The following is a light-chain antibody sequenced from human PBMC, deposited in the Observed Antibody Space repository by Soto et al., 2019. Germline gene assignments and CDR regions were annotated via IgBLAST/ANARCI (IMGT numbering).Light chain of an antibody. CDR3: SSYTSSSTYV. J-gene: IGLJ1*01. V-gene: IGLV2-14*01. CDR1: SSDVCGYNY. Sequence: QSALAHPASVSGSPGQSITISCTGTSSDVCGYNYVSWYQQHPGKAPKLMIYEASTRPSGVSNRFSGSKSGNTASLPISGPQAEDEADYYCSSYTSSSTYVFGTGTKVTVL. CDR2: EAS.